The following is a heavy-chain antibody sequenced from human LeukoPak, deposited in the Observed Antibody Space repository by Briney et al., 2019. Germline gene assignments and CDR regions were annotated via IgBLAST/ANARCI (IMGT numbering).Heavy chain of an antibody. J-gene: IGHJ3*02. CDR3: ARDTHISLIVVGDAFEI. V-gene: IGHV4-59*12. D-gene: IGHD3-22*01. Sequence: PSETLSLTCAVYGGSFSGYYWSWIRQPPGKGLEWIGYIYYSGSTNYNPSLKSRVTISVDTSKNQFSLKLSSVTAADTAVYYCARDTHISLIVVGDAFEIWGQGTMVTVSS. CDR1: GGSFSGYY. CDR2: IYYSGST.